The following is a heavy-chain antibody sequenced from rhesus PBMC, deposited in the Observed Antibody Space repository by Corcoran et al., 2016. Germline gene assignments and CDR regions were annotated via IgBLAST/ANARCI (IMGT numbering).Heavy chain of an antibody. CDR3: ARDNRFDV. CDR1: GGSISSGYYH. V-gene: IGHV4-122*02. Sequence: QVQLQESGPGLVKPSETLSLTCAVSGGSISSGYYHWSWIRQPPGKGLEWIGYITYSGSTSYNPSLKSRVTISRDTSKTQVSLKLTSVTAADTAVYYCARDNRFDVWGPGVLVTVSS. J-gene: IGHJ5-1*01. CDR2: ITYSGST.